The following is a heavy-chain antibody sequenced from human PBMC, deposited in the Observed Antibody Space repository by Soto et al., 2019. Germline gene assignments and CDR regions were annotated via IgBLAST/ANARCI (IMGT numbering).Heavy chain of an antibody. V-gene: IGHV4-34*01. J-gene: IGHJ4*02. CDR2: INHSGST. CDR3: ARGQDIVVVVAAFDY. Sequence: SETLSLTCAVYGGSFSGYYWSWIRQPPGKGLEWSGEINHSGSTNYNPSLKCRVTISVDTSKNQFSLKLSSVTAADTAVYYCARGQDIVVVVAAFDYWGQGTLVTVSS. CDR1: GGSFSGYY. D-gene: IGHD2-15*01.